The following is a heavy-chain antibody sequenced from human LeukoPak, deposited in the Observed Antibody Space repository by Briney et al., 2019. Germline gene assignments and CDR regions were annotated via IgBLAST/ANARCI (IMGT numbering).Heavy chain of an antibody. D-gene: IGHD1-26*01. Sequence: PSETLSLTCAVYGGSFSGYYWSWIRQPQGKGLEWIGEINHSGSTNYNPSLKSRVTISVDTSKNQFSLKLSSVTAADTAVYYCARGGIKGSTGPRSFDYWGQGTLVTVSS. CDR1: GGSFSGYY. CDR2: INHSGST. V-gene: IGHV4-34*01. J-gene: IGHJ4*02. CDR3: ARGGIKGSTGPRSFDY.